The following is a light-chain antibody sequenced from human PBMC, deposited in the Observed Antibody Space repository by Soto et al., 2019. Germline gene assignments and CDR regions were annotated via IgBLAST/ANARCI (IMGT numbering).Light chain of an antibody. J-gene: IGLJ2*01. CDR2: RNN. CDR3: EAWDDSLSGVV. V-gene: IGLV1-47*01. CDR1: SSNIGSNY. Sequence: QSVLTQPPSASGTSVQRVTISCSGSSSNIGSNYVFWYQHLPGTAPKLLIYRNNQRPSGVPDRFSGSKSGTSASLAISGLRSEDETDYYCEAWDDSLSGVVFGGGTKLTVL.